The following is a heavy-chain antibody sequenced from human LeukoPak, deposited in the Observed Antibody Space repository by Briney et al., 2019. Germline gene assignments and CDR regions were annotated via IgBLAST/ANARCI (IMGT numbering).Heavy chain of an antibody. D-gene: IGHD6-13*01. Sequence: SVTVSCKASGGTFSSYAISWVRQAPGQGLEWMGGIIPIFGTANYAQKFQGRVTITADESTSTAYMELSSLRSEDTAVYYCAKKQVVPAAWYSSSWPHDAFDIWGQGTMVTVSS. CDR1: GGTFSSYA. CDR3: AKKQVVPAAWYSSSWPHDAFDI. CDR2: IIPIFGTA. J-gene: IGHJ3*02. V-gene: IGHV1-69*01.